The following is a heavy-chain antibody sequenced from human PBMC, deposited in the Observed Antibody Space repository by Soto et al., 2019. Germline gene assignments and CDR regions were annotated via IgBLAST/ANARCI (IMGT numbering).Heavy chain of an antibody. CDR1: GFTFSSYS. D-gene: IGHD6-19*01. J-gene: IGHJ5*02. Sequence: EVQLVESGGGLVQPGGSLRLSCAASGFTFSSYSMNWVRQAPGQGLEWVSYISSSSSTIYSADSVKGRFTISRDNAKNSLYLQMNRLRAEDTAVYYCASRVRTAVAGTNWFDPWGQGTLVTVSS. CDR3: ASRVRTAVAGTNWFDP. V-gene: IGHV3-48*01. CDR2: ISSSSSTI.